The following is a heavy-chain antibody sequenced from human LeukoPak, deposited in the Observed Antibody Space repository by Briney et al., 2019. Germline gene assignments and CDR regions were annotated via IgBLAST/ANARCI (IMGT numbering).Heavy chain of an antibody. CDR3: ATHTVVPAAMDYYYGMDV. V-gene: IGHV1-46*01. J-gene: IGHJ6*02. CDR1: GYTFTSYY. D-gene: IGHD2-2*01. Sequence: GASVKVSCKASGYTFTSYYMHWVRQAPGQGLEWMGIINLSGGSTSYAQKFQGRVTMTRDTSTSTVYMELSSLRSEDTAVYYCATHTVVPAAMDYYYGMDVWGQGTTVTVSS. CDR2: INLSGGST.